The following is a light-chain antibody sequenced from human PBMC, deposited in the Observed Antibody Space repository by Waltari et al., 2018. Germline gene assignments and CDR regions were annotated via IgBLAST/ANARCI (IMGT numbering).Light chain of an antibody. V-gene: IGKV4-1*01. Sequence: DVVMTQSPDSLAVSLGERATINCKSSQNLFYGLNNKNYFGWYQQKPGQPPKLLIYWASTRESGVPDRFSGSGSGTDFTLTISSLQAEDVAVYYCQQYYSTPPTFGQGTKLEIK. J-gene: IGKJ2*01. CDR3: QQYYSTPPT. CDR2: WAS. CDR1: QNLFYGLNNKNY.